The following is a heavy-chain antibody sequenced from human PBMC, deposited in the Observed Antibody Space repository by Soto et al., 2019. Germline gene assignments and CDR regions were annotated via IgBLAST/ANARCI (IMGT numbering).Heavy chain of an antibody. CDR2: ISYDGSNK. Sequence: SLVICCATSGFNFSSYGMHWVRHAPGKGLEWVAVISYDGSNKYYADSVKGRFTISRDNSKNTLYLQMNSLRAEDTAVYYCAKISSSSEINWFDPWGQGNLVTGSS. CDR3: AKISSSSEINWFDP. CDR1: GFNFSSYG. D-gene: IGHD6-6*01. J-gene: IGHJ5*02. V-gene: IGHV3-30*18.